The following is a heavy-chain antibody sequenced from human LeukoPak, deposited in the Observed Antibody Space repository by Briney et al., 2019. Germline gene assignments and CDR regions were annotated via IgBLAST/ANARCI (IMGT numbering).Heavy chain of an antibody. Sequence: SETLPLTCTVSGGSISSSSYYWGWIRQPPGKGLEWIVSIYYSGSTYYNPSLKSRVTISVDTSKNNFSLKLRSVTAADTAVYYCAKHGELLSWFDPWGQGTQVTVSS. D-gene: IGHD1-26*01. J-gene: IGHJ5*02. CDR2: IYYSGST. CDR3: AKHGELLSWFDP. V-gene: IGHV4-39*01. CDR1: GGSISSSSYY.